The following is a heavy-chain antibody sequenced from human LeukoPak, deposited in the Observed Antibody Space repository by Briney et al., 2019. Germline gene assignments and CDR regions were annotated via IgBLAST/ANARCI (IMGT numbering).Heavy chain of an antibody. CDR1: GFTFSSYM. D-gene: IGHD3-3*01. J-gene: IGHJ4*02. V-gene: IGHV3-23*01. Sequence: GGSLRLSCAASGFTFSSYMMTWVRQAPGQGLVWVSTISGSGGTTYNADSVRGRFTISRDNSKNTLYLQMNSLKAEDTAVYYCAKDPRYLSLDTLLGVVIISPPDYWGQGTLVTVSS. CDR3: AKDPRYLSLDTLLGVVIISPPDY. CDR2: ISGSGGTT.